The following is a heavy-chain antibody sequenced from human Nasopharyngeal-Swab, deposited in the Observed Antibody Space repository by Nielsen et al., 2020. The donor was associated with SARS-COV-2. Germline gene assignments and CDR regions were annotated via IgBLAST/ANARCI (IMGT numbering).Heavy chain of an antibody. CDR2: INSRGDSI. CDR1: GFTFSDCY. CDR3: AREFPALVGAFWDY. D-gene: IGHD3-3*02. V-gene: IGHV3-11*04. J-gene: IGHJ4*02. Sequence: GGSLRLSCAASGFTFSDCYISWLRQAPGKGLEWVAYINSRGDSIYYADSVKGRFTISRDNAQNSLSLQMDSLRVDDTAVYYCAREFPALVGAFWDYWGQGMLVTVSS.